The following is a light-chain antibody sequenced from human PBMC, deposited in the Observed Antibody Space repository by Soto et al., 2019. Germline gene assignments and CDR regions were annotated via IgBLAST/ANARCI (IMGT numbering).Light chain of an antibody. CDR3: QHYNYWPYT. J-gene: IGKJ2*01. CDR1: QTIDNT. Sequence: EIVMTQSPATLSLSPGERATPSCRASQTIDNTLAWYQRKPGQAPRLLIYDASTRATGVPARFSGSGSGTDFTLTISSLQFEDFAVYYCQHYNYWPYTFGQGTKVDIK. V-gene: IGKV3-15*01. CDR2: DAS.